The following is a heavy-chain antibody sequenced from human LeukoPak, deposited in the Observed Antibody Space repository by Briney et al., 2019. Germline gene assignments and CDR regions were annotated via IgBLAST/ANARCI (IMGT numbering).Heavy chain of an antibody. V-gene: IGHV3-11*05. D-gene: IGHD6-13*01. J-gene: IGHJ4*02. CDR2: ISSSTSYT. Sequence: GGSLRLSRPASGFTFSEPYMRWVRRDPGYWREWVSYISSSTSYTNYAGSVKGRFTISRDNAKNSLYLQMNSLRAEDTAVYYFATDRSSSSWFDYWGQGTLVTVSS. CDR3: ATDRSSSSWFDY. CDR1: GFTFSEPY.